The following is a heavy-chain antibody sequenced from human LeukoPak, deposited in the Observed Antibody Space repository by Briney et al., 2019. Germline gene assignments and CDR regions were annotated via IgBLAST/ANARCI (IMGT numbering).Heavy chain of an antibody. V-gene: IGHV3-23*01. CDR3: AKGYDYGQTNFDY. D-gene: IGHD4-17*01. CDR2: ISGSGGST. Sequence: GGSLRLSCGASGFTFSTYAMSWVRQAPGKGLEWVSAISGSGGSTYYADSVKGRFTISRDNSKNTLYLQMNSLRAEDTAVYYCAKGYDYGQTNFDYWGQGTLVTVSS. J-gene: IGHJ4*02. CDR1: GFTFSTYA.